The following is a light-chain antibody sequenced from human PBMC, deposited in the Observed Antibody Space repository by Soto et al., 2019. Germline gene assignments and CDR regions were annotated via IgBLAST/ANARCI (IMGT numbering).Light chain of an antibody. J-gene: IGLJ2*01. Sequence: QSVLTQPPSASGTPRQRVTISCSGSSSNIGSSSVNLYQQLPGTAPKLLMYSSNQRPRGVPNRFSGSKSGTSASLAISGLQSEDEADYDCAAWDDSLNGVVFGGGTKLTVL. CDR1: SSNIGSSS. CDR2: SSN. V-gene: IGLV1-44*01. CDR3: AAWDDSLNGVV.